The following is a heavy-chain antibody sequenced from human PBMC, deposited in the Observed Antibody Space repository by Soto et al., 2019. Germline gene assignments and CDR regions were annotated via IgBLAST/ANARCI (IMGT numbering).Heavy chain of an antibody. J-gene: IGHJ4*02. Sequence: QVQLVQSGAEVKKPGASVKVSCKASGYTFTSYGISWVRQAPGQGLEWMGWISAYNGNTNYAQKLQGRVTMTTDTSRSTAYMVLRSLRAEDTAVYFCAIGLFGITIFCLVYYWGQGTLVIVSS. CDR1: GYTFTSYG. CDR3: AIGLFGITIFCLVYY. V-gene: IGHV1-18*01. D-gene: IGHD3-9*01. CDR2: ISAYNGNT.